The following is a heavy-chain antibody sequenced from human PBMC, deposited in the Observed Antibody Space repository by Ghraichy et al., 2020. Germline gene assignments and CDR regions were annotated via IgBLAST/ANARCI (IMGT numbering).Heavy chain of an antibody. CDR2: VIPLFKTT. J-gene: IGHJ6*02. V-gene: IGHV1-69*13. Sequence: SVKVSCRTSGGTFSHYALTWVRQAPGQGLEWMGGVIPLFKTTDYAQRFQGRITITADESATLAYLELSSLTSDDTAVYYCARGGGYCSGGKCFRPSEHYGMDVLGQGTTVTVSS. D-gene: IGHD2-15*01. CDR1: GGTFSHYA. CDR3: ARGGGYCSGGKCFRPSEHYGMDV.